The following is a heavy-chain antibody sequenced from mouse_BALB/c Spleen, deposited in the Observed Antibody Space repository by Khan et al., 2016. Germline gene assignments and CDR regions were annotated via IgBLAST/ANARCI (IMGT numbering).Heavy chain of an antibody. J-gene: IGHJ3*01. CDR2: ISYSGYS. V-gene: IGHV3-2*02. CDR1: GYSITSDYA. Sequence: VQLQQSGPGLVKPSQSLSLTCTVTGYSITSDYAWNWIRQFPGNKLEWMGYISYSGYSSYNPSLKSRISITRDTSKNQFFLQLNSVTPDDTATYSGAKGRRKAWFAYWGQGTLVTVSA. CDR3: AKGRRKAWFAY.